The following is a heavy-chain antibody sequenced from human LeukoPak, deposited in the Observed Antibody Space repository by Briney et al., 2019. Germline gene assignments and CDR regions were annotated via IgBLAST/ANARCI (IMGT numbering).Heavy chain of an antibody. CDR3: VRDRGTMIVVVITIDAFDI. CDR1: GYTFTSYG. D-gene: IGHD3-22*01. Sequence: ASVKVSCKASGYTFTSYGISWVRQAPGQGLEWMGWISAYNGNTNYAQKLQGRVTMTTDTSTSTAYMELRSLRSDDTAVYYCVRDRGTMIVVVITIDAFDIWGQGTMVTVSS. V-gene: IGHV1-18*01. J-gene: IGHJ3*02. CDR2: ISAYNGNT.